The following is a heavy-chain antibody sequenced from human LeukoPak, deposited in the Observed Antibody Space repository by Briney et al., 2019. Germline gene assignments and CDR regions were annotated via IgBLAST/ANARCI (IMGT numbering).Heavy chain of an antibody. CDR3: ARAYYCTNGVCTEAFDY. V-gene: IGHV1-46*01. J-gene: IGHJ4*02. D-gene: IGHD2-8*01. CDR2: TNPSGGST. Sequence: ASVKVSCKASGYTFTSYYMHWVRQAPGQGLEWMGITNPSGGSTSYAQKFQGRVTMTRDMSTSTVYMELSSLRSEDTAVYYCARAYYCTNGVCTEAFDYWGQGTLVTVSS. CDR1: GYTFTSYY.